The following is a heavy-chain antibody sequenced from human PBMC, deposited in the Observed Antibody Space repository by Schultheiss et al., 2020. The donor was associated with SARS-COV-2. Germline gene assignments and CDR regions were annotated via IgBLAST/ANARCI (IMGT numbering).Heavy chain of an antibody. CDR3: ARDLTSYPYYYDSSGYRFDY. J-gene: IGHJ4*02. CDR2: IIPILGTT. D-gene: IGHD3-22*01. Sequence: SVKVSCKASGGTFSSYAINWVRQAPGQGLEWMGGIIPILGTTNYAQKFQGRVTITADESTSTAYMELSSLRSEDTAVYYCARDLTSYPYYYDSSGYRFDYWGQGTLVTVSS. V-gene: IGHV1-69*13. CDR1: GGTFSSYA.